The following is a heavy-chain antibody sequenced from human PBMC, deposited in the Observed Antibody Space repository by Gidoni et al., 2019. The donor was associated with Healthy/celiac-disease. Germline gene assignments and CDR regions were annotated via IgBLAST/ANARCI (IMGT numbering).Heavy chain of an antibody. Sequence: QVQLQQWGAGLLKPSETLSLTCAVYGGSFSGYYWSWTRQPPGKGLEWIGEINHSGSTNYNPSLKSRVTISVDTSKNQFSLKLSSVTAADTAVYYGARGRSQAETPHESDTAMVIVLDYWGQGTLVTVSS. CDR2: INHSGST. CDR1: GGSFSGYY. J-gene: IGHJ4*02. D-gene: IGHD5-18*01. CDR3: ARGRSQAETPHESDTAMVIVLDY. V-gene: IGHV4-34*01.